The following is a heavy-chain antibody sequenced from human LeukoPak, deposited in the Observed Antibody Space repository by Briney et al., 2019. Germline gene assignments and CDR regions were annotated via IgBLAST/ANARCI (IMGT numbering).Heavy chain of an antibody. CDR2: IKQDGSEK. V-gene: IGHV3-7*01. D-gene: IGHD6-13*01. CDR1: GFTFSSYW. CDR3: ARELVAADPDAFDI. Sequence: GGSLRLSCAASGFTFSSYWMSWVRQAPGKGLEWVANIKQDGSEKYYVDSVKGRFTISRDNAKNSLYLQMNSLRAEDTAVYYCARELVAADPDAFDIWGQGTMVTVSS. J-gene: IGHJ3*02.